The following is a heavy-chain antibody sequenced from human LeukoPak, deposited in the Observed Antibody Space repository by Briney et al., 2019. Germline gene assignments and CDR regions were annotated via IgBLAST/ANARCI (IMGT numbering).Heavy chain of an antibody. V-gene: IGHV3-74*01. CDR2: IYSDGSST. D-gene: IGHD5-12*01. CDR1: GFSFNTYW. Sequence: PGGSLRLSCAASGFSFNTYWMHWVRQAPGKGLVWVSRIYSDGSSTYYADSVKGRFTCSRDNAKNTVYLHMNSLRAEDTAVYYCARGASGYGNFDYWGQGTLVTVSS. CDR3: ARGASGYGNFDY. J-gene: IGHJ4*02.